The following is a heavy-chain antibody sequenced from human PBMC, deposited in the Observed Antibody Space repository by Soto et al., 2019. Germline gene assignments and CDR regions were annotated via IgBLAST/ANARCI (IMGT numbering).Heavy chain of an antibody. CDR3: VWSSPRHFDY. CDR1: GGSISSGDYY. CDR2: IYYSGST. D-gene: IGHD6-13*01. V-gene: IGHV4-30-4*01. J-gene: IGHJ4*02. Sequence: QVQLQESGPGLVKPSQTLSLTCTVSGGSISSGDYYWSWIRQPPGKGLEWIGYIYYSGSTYYNPSLKXPVSIXXDTSKNQFSLKLSSVTAADTAVYYCVWSSPRHFDYWGQGTLVTVSS.